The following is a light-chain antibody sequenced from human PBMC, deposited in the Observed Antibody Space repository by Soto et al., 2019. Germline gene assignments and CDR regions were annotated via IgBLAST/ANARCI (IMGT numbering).Light chain of an antibody. V-gene: IGLV1-47*01. J-gene: IGLJ1*01. Sequence: QSVLXQPPSASGTPVQRVTISCSGSSSNIGSNYVYWYQQLPGTAPKLLIYRNNQRPSGVPDRFSGSKSGASASLAISGLRSEDEADYYCAAWDDSLSVNYVFGTGTKVTVL. CDR1: SSNIGSNY. CDR3: AAWDDSLSVNYV. CDR2: RNN.